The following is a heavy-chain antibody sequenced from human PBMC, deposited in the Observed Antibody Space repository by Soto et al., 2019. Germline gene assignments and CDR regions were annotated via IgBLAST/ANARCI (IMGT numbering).Heavy chain of an antibody. CDR1: GYTFTSYD. D-gene: IGHD1-26*01. Sequence: QVQLVQSGAEVKKPGASVKVSCKASGYTFTSYDINWVRQATGQGLEWMGWMNPNSGNTGYAQKFQGRVTMTRNTSIXXAXMXXSSLRSEDTAVYYCARAPGIRVVGARRTRRDGMDVWGQGTTVTVSS. CDR2: MNPNSGNT. J-gene: IGHJ6*02. V-gene: IGHV1-8*01. CDR3: ARAPGIRVVGARRTRRDGMDV.